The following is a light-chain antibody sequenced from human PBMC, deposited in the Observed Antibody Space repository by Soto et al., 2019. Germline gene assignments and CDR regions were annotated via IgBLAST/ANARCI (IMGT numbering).Light chain of an antibody. Sequence: IAVTKSAGTGSWSPGERATLSCRASQSVSSSYLAWYQQKPCQAPRLLIYGASSRATGIPDRFSGSGSGTDFTLTISRLEPEDFAVYYCQHYGIPPPRFAQVTK. V-gene: IGKV3-20*01. CDR2: GAS. CDR1: QSVSSSY. J-gene: IGKJ1*01. CDR3: QHYGIPPPR.